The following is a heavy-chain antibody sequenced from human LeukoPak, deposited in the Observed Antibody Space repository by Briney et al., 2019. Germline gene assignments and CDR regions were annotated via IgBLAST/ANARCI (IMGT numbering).Heavy chain of an antibody. CDR3: ARVGLYYYDSSGYLFDY. CDR1: GGTFSSYA. D-gene: IGHD3-22*01. J-gene: IGHJ4*02. V-gene: IGHV1-69*13. Sequence: SVKVSCKASGGTFSSYAISWVRQAPGQGLEWMGGIIPIFGTANYAQKFQGRVTITADESTSTAYMELSSLRSEDTAVYYCARVGLYYYDSSGYLFDYWGQGTLVTVSS. CDR2: IIPIFGTA.